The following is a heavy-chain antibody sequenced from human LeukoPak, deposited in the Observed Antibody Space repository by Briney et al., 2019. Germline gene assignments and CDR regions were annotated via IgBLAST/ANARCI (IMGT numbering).Heavy chain of an antibody. V-gene: IGHV3-30*03. CDR1: GFTFSSYS. J-gene: IGHJ3*02. D-gene: IGHD3-3*01. CDR2: ISYDGSNK. CDR3: ARELEAFDI. Sequence: GGSLRLSCAASGFTFSSYSMNWVRQAPGKGLEWVAVISYDGSNKYYADSVKGRFTISRDNSKKTLYLQMNSLRAEDTAVYYCARELEAFDIWGQGTMVTVSS.